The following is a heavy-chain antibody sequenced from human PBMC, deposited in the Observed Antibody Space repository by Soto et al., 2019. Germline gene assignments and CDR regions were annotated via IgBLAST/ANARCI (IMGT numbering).Heavy chain of an antibody. CDR1: GYRFTSYW. D-gene: IGHD2-2*02. V-gene: IGHV5-51*01. Sequence: PGESLKISCKGSGYRFTSYWIGWVRQMPGKGLEWMGIIYLGDSNTRYSPSFQGQVTISADKSISTAYLQWSSLKASDTAIYYCARQEYCGSTSCYTVDSWGQGTLVTVS. CDR3: ARQEYCGSTSCYTVDS. CDR2: IYLGDSNT. J-gene: IGHJ4*02.